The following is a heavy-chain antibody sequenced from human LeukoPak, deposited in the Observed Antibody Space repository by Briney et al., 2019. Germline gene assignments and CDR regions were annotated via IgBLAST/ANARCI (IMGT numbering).Heavy chain of an antibody. CDR1: GDSISSGDCY. V-gene: IGHV4-61*08. CDR3: ARIRPPTAMIDY. D-gene: IGHD5-18*01. CDR2: INHSGST. Sequence: PSETLSLTCTVSGDSISSGDCYWSWIRQPPGKGLEWIGEINHSGSTNYNPSLKSRVTISVDTSKNQFSLKLSSVAAADTAVYYCARIRPPTAMIDYWGQGTLVTVSS. J-gene: IGHJ4*02.